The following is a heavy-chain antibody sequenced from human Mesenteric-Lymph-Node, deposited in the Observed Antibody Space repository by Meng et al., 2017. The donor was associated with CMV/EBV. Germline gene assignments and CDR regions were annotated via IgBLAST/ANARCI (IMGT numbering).Heavy chain of an antibody. Sequence: VGSLRLSCAASEFTFSDYWMSWLRQTQGKGLEWVAMIKQDGSAQYYADSVKGRFTISRDNAKNSLYLHLNSLRAEDTGVYYCARGGDANFDHWGQGTLVTVSS. V-gene: IGHV3-7*02. J-gene: IGHJ4*02. CDR1: EFTFSDYW. CDR2: IKQDGSAQ. CDR3: ARGGDANFDH.